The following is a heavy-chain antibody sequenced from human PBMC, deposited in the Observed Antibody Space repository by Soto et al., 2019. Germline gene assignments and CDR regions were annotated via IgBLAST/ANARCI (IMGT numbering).Heavy chain of an antibody. D-gene: IGHD6-13*01. Sequence: PGGSLRLSCAASGFIFSDYSINWVRQAPGKGLEWVSSISGSRGYIYYGDSVKGRFTISRDNAKNSVVLQMNNLRAEDTAVYYCARDWAAALDYWGPGTRVSVSS. CDR2: ISGSRGYI. V-gene: IGHV3-21*01. CDR3: ARDWAAALDY. J-gene: IGHJ4*02. CDR1: GFIFSDYS.